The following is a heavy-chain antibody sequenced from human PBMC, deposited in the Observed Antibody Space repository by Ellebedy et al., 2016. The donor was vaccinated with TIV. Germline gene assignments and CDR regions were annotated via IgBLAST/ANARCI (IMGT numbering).Heavy chain of an antibody. CDR3: ARDTAMDTFDY. J-gene: IGHJ4*02. CDR1: GFTFSSYA. CDR2: IKQDGSEK. Sequence: GESLKISCAASGFTFSSYAMSWVRQAPGKGLEWVANIKQDGSEKYYVDSVKGRFTISRDNAKNSLYLQMNSLRAEDTAVYYCARDTAMDTFDYWGQGTLVTVSS. V-gene: IGHV3-7*04. D-gene: IGHD5-18*01.